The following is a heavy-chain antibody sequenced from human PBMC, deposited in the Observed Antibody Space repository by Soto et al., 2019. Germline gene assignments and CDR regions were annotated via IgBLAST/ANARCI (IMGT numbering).Heavy chain of an antibody. CDR3: ARDNSAANGVLDH. CDR2: INPSARSA. V-gene: IGHV1-46*04. J-gene: IGHJ4*02. CDR1: GYTFTNYY. D-gene: IGHD1-1*01. Sequence: ASVKVSCKASGYTFTNYYLHWVRQAPGQGLEWVGMINPSARSASYAQKLRGRLTMDRDTSTTTVYMELSRLAFEDTAVYFCARDNSAANGVLDHWGQGTLVTVSS.